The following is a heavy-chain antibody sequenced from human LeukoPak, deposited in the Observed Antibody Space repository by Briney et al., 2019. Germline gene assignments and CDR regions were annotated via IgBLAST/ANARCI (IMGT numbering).Heavy chain of an antibody. J-gene: IGHJ3*02. Sequence: SETLSLTCAVYGGSFSGYYWSWIRQPPGKGLEWIGGINHSGSTNYNPSLKSRVTISVDTSKNQFSLKLSSVTAADTAVYYCASEVVAATNDAFDIWGQGTMVTVSS. CDR1: GGSFSGYY. V-gene: IGHV4-34*01. CDR3: ASEVVAATNDAFDI. CDR2: INHSGST. D-gene: IGHD2-15*01.